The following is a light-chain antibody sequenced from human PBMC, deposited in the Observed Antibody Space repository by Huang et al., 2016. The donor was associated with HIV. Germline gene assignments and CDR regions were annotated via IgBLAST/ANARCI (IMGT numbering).Light chain of an antibody. Sequence: EIVMTQAPATLSVSPGERATLSCRASQSVGTKLAWYQHTPGHAPRLLIYEAYTRATGTPARFTGSGSGTEFTLTISSLQSEDCVVYFCQQYNNWPPLTFGGGTKVEIK. CDR3: QQYNNWPPLT. V-gene: IGKV3-15*01. J-gene: IGKJ4*01. CDR2: EAY. CDR1: QSVGTK.